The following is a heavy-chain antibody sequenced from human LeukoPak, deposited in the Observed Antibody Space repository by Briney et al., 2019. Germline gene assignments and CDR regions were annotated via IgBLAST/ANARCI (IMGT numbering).Heavy chain of an antibody. D-gene: IGHD3-22*01. CDR3: ATDLYYDSSRIFDL. CDR2: FDPEDGET. J-gene: IGHJ2*01. Sequence: ASVNVSCTVSGYTLTELSLHWMRQAPGKGHEWMGGFDPEDGETIYAQKFQGRVTMTEDTSTDTAYMELSSLRSEDTDVYYCATDLYYDSSRIFDLWGRGTLVTVSS. V-gene: IGHV1-24*01. CDR1: GYTLTELS.